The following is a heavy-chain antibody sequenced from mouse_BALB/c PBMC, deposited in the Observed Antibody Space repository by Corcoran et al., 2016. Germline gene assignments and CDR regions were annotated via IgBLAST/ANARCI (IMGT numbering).Heavy chain of an antibody. CDR3: ARHGSSYPFAY. CDR1: GFNITDTY. Sequence: EVQLQQSGASLLKPGASVKLSCTASGFNITDTYMHWVKQRPEQGLEWIGRINPANGTPKYDPKFQGKATITADTSSNTAYLQLSSLTSEDTAVYYCARHGSSYPFAYWGQGTLVTGSA. V-gene: IGHV14-3*02. D-gene: IGHD1-1*01. CDR2: INPANGTP. J-gene: IGHJ3*01.